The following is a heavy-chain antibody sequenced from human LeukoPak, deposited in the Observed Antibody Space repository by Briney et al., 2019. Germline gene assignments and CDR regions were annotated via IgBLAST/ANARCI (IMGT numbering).Heavy chain of an antibody. Sequence: PSETLSLTCAVYGGSFSGYYWSWIRQPPGKGLEWIGEINHSGSTNYNPSLKSRVTISVDTSKNQFSLKLSSVTAADTAVYYCARGRRYCSSTSCQYYYYYYYMDVWGKGTTVTVSS. CDR3: ARGRRYCSSTSCQYYYYYYYMDV. J-gene: IGHJ6*03. D-gene: IGHD2-2*01. CDR1: GGSFSGYY. CDR2: INHSGST. V-gene: IGHV4-34*01.